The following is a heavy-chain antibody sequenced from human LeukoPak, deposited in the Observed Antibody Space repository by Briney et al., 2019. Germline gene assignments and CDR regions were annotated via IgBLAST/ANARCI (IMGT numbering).Heavy chain of an antibody. J-gene: IGHJ4*02. CDR2: MNPNSGNT. CDR3: ARGRSFRGGPFDY. D-gene: IGHD3-10*01. V-gene: IGHV1-8*01. Sequence: ASVKVSCKASGYTFTSYDINWVRQATGQGLEWMGWMNPNSGNTGYAQKFQGRVTMARNTSISTAYMELSSLRSEDTAVYYCARGRSFRGGPFDYWGQGTLVTVSS. CDR1: GYTFTSYD.